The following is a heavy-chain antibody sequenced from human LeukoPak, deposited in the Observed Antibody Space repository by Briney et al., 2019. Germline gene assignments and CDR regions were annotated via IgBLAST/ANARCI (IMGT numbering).Heavy chain of an antibody. CDR1: GFIFSSHA. CDR3: PRQSYASGWNPFDC. D-gene: IGHD6-19*01. V-gene: IGHV3-23*01. Sequence: GGSLRLSCAASGFIFSSHAMSWVGQAPGRGLEGVSTISGGGNTTYYADPAKGRFTISRDNSRDTLYLQINSLTAEDPAIYYCPRQSYASGWNPFDCGGQGSLVTV. J-gene: IGHJ4*02. CDR2: ISGGGNTT.